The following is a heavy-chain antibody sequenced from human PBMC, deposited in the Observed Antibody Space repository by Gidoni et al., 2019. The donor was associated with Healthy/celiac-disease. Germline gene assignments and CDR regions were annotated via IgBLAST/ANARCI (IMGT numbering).Heavy chain of an antibody. CDR1: GGSISSSSYY. CDR3: ARDRAGITGTTYYFDY. V-gene: IGHV4-39*07. CDR2: IYYSGST. Sequence: QLQLQESGPGLVKPSETLSLNCTVSGGSISSSSYYWGWIRQPPGKGLEWIGSIYYSGSTYYNPSLKSRVTISVDTSKNQFSLKLSSVTAADTAVYYCARDRAGITGTTYYFDYWGQGTLVTVSS. D-gene: IGHD1-7*01. J-gene: IGHJ4*02.